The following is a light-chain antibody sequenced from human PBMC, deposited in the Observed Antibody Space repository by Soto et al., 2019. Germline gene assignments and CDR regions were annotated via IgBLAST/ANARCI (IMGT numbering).Light chain of an antibody. CDR2: EVS. Sequence: QSALTQPPSASGSPGQSVTISCTGTSSDVGGYNYVSWYQQHPGKAPKLMIYEVSKRPSGVPDRFSGSKSGNTASLTVSGLQAEDKADYYCSSYAGSNNVFGTGTKVTVL. CDR1: SSDVGGYNY. J-gene: IGLJ1*01. V-gene: IGLV2-8*01. CDR3: SSYAGSNNV.